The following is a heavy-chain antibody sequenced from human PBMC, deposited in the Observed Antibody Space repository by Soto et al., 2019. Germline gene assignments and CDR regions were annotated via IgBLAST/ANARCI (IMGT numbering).Heavy chain of an antibody. CDR2: ISYDGRNK. Sequence: GGSLRLSCAASGFTFSDYAMHWVRQAPGKGLEWVAVISYDGRNKYYADSVKGRFTISRDNSKNTVYLQMNSLRAEDTAVYYCAKTAGYDYVWGSSGLDPWGQGALVTVSS. V-gene: IGHV3-30*18. CDR3: AKTAGYDYVWGSSGLDP. J-gene: IGHJ5*02. D-gene: IGHD3-16*01. CDR1: GFTFSDYA.